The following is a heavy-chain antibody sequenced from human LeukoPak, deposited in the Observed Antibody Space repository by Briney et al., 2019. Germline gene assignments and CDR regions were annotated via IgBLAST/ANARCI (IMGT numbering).Heavy chain of an antibody. D-gene: IGHD3-3*01. CDR3: ASEIPGVDFWSGYYNF. Sequence: GGSLRLSCAASGFTFSSYAMSWVRQAPGKGLEWVSAISGSGGSTYYADSVKGRFTISRDNSKNTLYLQMNSLRAEDTAVYYCASEIPGVDFWSGYYNFWGQGTMVTVSS. CDR2: ISGSGGST. J-gene: IGHJ3*01. V-gene: IGHV3-23*01. CDR1: GFTFSSYA.